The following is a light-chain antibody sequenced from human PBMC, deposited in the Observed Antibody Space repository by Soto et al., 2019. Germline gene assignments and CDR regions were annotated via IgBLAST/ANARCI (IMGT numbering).Light chain of an antibody. CDR2: GAS. Sequence: EIVMTQSPATLSVSPGERATLSCRASQSVSSNLAWYQQKPGQAPRLLIYGASTRATGIPARFSGSGSGTDFTLTISSLQSEDFAVDYCQQYNNWPPKYTFGQGTKLEIK. CDR1: QSVSSN. CDR3: QQYNNWPPKYT. V-gene: IGKV3-15*01. J-gene: IGKJ2*01.